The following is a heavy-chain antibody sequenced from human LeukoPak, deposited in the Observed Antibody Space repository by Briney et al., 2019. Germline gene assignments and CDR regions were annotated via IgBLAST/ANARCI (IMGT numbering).Heavy chain of an antibody. D-gene: IGHD3-22*01. CDR2: ISAYNGNT. CDR1: GYTFTSYG. J-gene: IGHJ4*02. V-gene: IGHV1-18*01. CDR3: ARDRVYDSSGSPRPFDY. Sequence: ASVKVSCKASGYTFTSYGISWVRQAPGQGLEWMGWISAYNGNTNYAQTLQGRVTMTTDTSTSTAYMELRSLRSDDTAVYYCARDRVYDSSGSPRPFDYWGQGTLVTVSS.